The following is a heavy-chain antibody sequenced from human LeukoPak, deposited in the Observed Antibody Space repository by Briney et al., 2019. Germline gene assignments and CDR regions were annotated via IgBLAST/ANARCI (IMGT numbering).Heavy chain of an antibody. CDR3: ARDSSRYSSGYYYWFDP. J-gene: IGHJ5*02. Sequence: GASVKVSCKVSGYTLTELSMHWVQQAPGKGLEWMGGFDPEDGETIYARKFQGRVTVTEDTSTDTAYMELSSLRSEDTAVYYCARDSSRYSSGYYYWFDPWGQGTLVTVSS. V-gene: IGHV1-24*01. CDR2: FDPEDGET. D-gene: IGHD3-22*01. CDR1: GYTLTELS.